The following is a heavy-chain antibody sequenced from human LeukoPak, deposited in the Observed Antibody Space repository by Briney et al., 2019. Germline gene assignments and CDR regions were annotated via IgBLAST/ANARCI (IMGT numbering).Heavy chain of an antibody. D-gene: IGHD3-3*01. CDR2: MSSGSWYL. CDR3: ARDRPTGASRVFVVQ. Sequence: KPGGSLRLSCTSSGFTFSSYAMTWVRQAPGKGLAWVSSMSSGSWYLYYADSVRGRFTISRDNAKNSLYLVMNSLRAEDTAIYYCARDRPTGASRVFVVQWGQGTLVTVSS. V-gene: IGHV3-21*01. CDR1: GFTFSSYA. J-gene: IGHJ4*02.